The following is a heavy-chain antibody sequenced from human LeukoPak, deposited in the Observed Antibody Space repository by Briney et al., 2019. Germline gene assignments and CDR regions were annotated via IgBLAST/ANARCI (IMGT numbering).Heavy chain of an antibody. CDR3: AKVPSDRLNKVPAAMQVVDY. Sequence: GGSLRLSCAASGFTFSSYGMHWVRQAPGKGLEWVAVISYDGSNKYYADSVKGRFTISRDNSKNTLYLQMNSLRAEDTAVYYCAKVPSDRLNKVPAAMQVVDYWGQGTLVTVSS. CDR2: ISYDGSNK. V-gene: IGHV3-30*18. CDR1: GFTFSSYG. D-gene: IGHD2-2*01. J-gene: IGHJ4*02.